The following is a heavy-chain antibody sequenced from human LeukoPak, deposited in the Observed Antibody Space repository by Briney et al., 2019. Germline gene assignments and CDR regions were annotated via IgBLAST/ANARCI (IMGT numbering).Heavy chain of an antibody. CDR1: GYTFTSYG. J-gene: IGHJ6*03. Sequence: GASVKVSCKASGYTFTSYGISWVRQAPGQGLEGMGWISAHNGNTNYEEKVQGRVTMTTDTSTSTAYMELRSLRSDDTAVYYCARDKGTVATYYYYYMDVWGKGTTVTVSS. CDR3: ARDKGTVATYYYYYMDV. D-gene: IGHD6-19*01. CDR2: ISAHNGNT. V-gene: IGHV1-18*01.